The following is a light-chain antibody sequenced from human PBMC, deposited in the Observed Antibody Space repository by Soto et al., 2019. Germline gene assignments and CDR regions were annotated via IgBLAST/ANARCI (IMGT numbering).Light chain of an antibody. Sequence: SYELTQPPSVSVAPGKTASITCGGNNIGTKSVHWYQQQPGQAPVLVIYYDSDRPSGIPERFSGSKSGNTATLTISRVEAGDEADYYCQLWDSSSDHYVFGTGTKLTVL. CDR2: YDS. V-gene: IGLV3-21*04. CDR1: NIGTKS. CDR3: QLWDSSSDHYV. J-gene: IGLJ1*01.